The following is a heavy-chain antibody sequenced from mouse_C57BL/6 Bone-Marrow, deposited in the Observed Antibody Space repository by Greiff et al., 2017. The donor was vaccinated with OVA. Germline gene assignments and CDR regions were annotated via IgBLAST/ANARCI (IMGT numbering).Heavy chain of an antibody. Sequence: EVQLVESGGGLVQPKGSLKLSCAASGFSFNTYAMNWVRQAPGKGLEWVARIRSKSNNYATYYADSVKDRFTISRDDSESMLYLQMNNLKTEDTAMYYCVRPHYYGSSPFAYWGQGTLVTVSA. CDR3: VRPHYYGSSPFAY. D-gene: IGHD1-1*01. V-gene: IGHV10-1*01. CDR2: IRSKSNNYAT. CDR1: GFSFNTYA. J-gene: IGHJ3*01.